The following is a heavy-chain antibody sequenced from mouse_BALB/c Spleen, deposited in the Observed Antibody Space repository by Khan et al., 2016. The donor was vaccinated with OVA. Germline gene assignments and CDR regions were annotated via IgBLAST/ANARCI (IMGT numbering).Heavy chain of an antibody. Sequence: VQLQESGPELVKPGASVKMSCKASGYTFSDYVISWVKLRTGQGLEWIGEIYPGSGSTYYNEKFKGKATLTADKSSNTAYMQPSSLTSEDSAVYFCAGSYDGAWFAYWGQGTLVTVS. V-gene: IGHV1-77*01. CDR3: AGSYDGAWFAY. J-gene: IGHJ3*01. D-gene: IGHD1-1*01. CDR2: IYPGSGST. CDR1: GYTFSDYV.